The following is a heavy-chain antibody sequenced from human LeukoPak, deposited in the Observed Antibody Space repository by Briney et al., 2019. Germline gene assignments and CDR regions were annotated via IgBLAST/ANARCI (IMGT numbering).Heavy chain of an antibody. V-gene: IGHV4-34*01. Sequence: SETLSLTCAVYGGSFSGYYWSWIRQPPGKGLEWIGEINHSESTNYNPSLKSRVTISVDTSKNQFSLKLSSVTAADTAVYYCARGLEGYCSGGSCPTFQHWGQGTLVTVSS. CDR2: INHSEST. J-gene: IGHJ1*01. D-gene: IGHD2-15*01. CDR1: GGSFSGYY. CDR3: ARGLEGYCSGGSCPTFQH.